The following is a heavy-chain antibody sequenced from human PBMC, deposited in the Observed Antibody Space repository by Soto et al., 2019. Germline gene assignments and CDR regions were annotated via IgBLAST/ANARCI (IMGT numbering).Heavy chain of an antibody. CDR2: MNPNSGNT. D-gene: IGHD3-9*01. CDR3: ARVLGFDWSYYFDY. CDR1: GYTFTSYD. V-gene: IGHV1-8*01. Sequence: ASVKVSCKASGYTFTSYDINWVRQATGQGLEWMGWMNPNSGNTGYAQKFQGRVTITRNTSASTAYMELSSLRSEDTAVYYCARVLGFDWSYYFDYWGQGTLVTVSS. J-gene: IGHJ4*02.